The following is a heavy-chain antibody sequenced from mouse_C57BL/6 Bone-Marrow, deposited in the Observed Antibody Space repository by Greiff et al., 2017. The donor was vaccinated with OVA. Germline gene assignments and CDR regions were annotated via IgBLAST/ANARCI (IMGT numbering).Heavy chain of an antibody. V-gene: IGHV1-64*01. CDR3: ARSKKGGNYSCDY. D-gene: IGHD2-1*01. CDR1: SYTFTSYW. Sequence: VQLQQPGAELVKPGASVKLSCKASSYTFTSYWMHWVKQRPGQGLEWIGMIHPNSGSTNYNEKFKSKATLTVDKSSSTAYMQLSSLTSEDSAVYYGARSKKGGNYSCDYWGQGTTLTVSS. CDR2: IHPNSGST. J-gene: IGHJ2*01.